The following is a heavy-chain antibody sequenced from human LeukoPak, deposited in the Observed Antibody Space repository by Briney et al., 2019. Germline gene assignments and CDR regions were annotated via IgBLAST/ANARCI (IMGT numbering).Heavy chain of an antibody. V-gene: IGHV4-34*01. CDR1: GGSFSGYY. Sequence: PSETLSLTCAVYGGSFSGYYWSWIRQPPGKGLEWIGEINHSGCTNYNPSLKSRVTISVDTSKNQFSLKLSSVTAADTAVYYCARESSIGKPAPQNDDAFDIWGQGTMVTVSS. CDR2: INHSGCT. J-gene: IGHJ3*02. D-gene: IGHD1-1*01. CDR3: ARESSIGKPAPQNDDAFDI.